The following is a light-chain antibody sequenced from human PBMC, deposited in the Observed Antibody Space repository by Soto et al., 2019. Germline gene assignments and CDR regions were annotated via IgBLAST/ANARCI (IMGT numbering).Light chain of an antibody. Sequence: DIVMTQSPDSLAVSLGERATINCKSSQSVFYSSNNKNYLAWYQQKPGQPPKLLIYWASTRESGVPDRFSGSGYGTDFTLTISSLQAEDVAVYYCQQYYRPWTFGQGTKVEIK. CDR1: QSVFYSSNNKNY. V-gene: IGKV4-1*01. J-gene: IGKJ1*01. CDR2: WAS. CDR3: QQYYRPWT.